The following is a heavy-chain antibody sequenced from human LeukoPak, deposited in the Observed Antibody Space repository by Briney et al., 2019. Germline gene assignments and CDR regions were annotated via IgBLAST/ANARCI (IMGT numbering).Heavy chain of an antibody. Sequence: KPSESLSLTCAVYGGSFSGYYWSWIRQPSGKGLEWIGEIKHSGSTNYNPPLKSRVTISVDTSKNQFSLRLSSVTAADTAVYYCANLLSTPGWFDPWGQGTLVTVSS. CDR1: GGSFSGYY. D-gene: IGHD2-2*01. J-gene: IGHJ5*02. V-gene: IGHV4-34*01. CDR2: IKHSGST. CDR3: ANLLSTPGWFDP.